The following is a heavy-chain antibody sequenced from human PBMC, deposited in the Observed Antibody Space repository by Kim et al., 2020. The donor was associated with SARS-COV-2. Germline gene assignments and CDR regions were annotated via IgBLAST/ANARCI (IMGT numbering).Heavy chain of an antibody. D-gene: IGHD3-22*01. J-gene: IGHJ4*01. V-gene: IGHV3-48*03. Sequence: GRFTVSRDNARNTLNLQMNGLRVEDTAVYYCATNRQDSSGYYYFDYWGQGTLVAVSS. CDR3: ATNRQDSSGYYYFDY.